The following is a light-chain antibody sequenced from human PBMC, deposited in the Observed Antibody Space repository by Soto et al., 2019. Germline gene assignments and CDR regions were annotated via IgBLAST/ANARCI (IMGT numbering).Light chain of an antibody. V-gene: IGKV3-20*01. J-gene: IGKJ1*01. CDR1: QSVCSRC. CDR3: QHYGTTPWT. CDR2: GAS. Sequence: ETVLTQSPGTLSLSPGERVTLSCRASQSVCSRCLAWYQQKPGQSPRLLIYGASTRATGIPDRFSGSGCGTDFTLTISRLEPEDFAVYYCQHYGTTPWTFGQGTKVGIK.